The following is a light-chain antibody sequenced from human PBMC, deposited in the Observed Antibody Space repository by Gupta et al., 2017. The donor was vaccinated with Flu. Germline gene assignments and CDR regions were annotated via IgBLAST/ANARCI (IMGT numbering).Light chain of an antibody. Sequence: QSALTQPASVSGSPGQSITISCTGTSSEVGSYNLVSWYQQHPGKAPKLMIYEGSKRPSGVSNRFAGSKSGNTASLTISGLQAEDEADYYCCSYAGSSTPHVVFGGGTKLTV. J-gene: IGLJ2*01. CDR3: CSYAGSSTPHVV. V-gene: IGLV2-23*01. CDR1: SSEVGSYNL. CDR2: EGS.